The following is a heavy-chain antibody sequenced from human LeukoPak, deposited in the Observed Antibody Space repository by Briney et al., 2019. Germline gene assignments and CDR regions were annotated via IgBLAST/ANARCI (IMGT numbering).Heavy chain of an antibody. D-gene: IGHD1-26*01. CDR3: ARVRSGTYYVFDY. V-gene: IGHV3-7*01. J-gene: IGHJ4*02. CDR1: GFTFSSYA. CDR2: IKEDGSEK. Sequence: GGSLRLSCAASGFTFSSYAMSWVRQAPGKGLEWVANIKEDGSEKYYVDSVKGRFTISRDNAKNSLYLQMNSLRAEDTAVYYCARVRSGTYYVFDYWGQGTLVTVSS.